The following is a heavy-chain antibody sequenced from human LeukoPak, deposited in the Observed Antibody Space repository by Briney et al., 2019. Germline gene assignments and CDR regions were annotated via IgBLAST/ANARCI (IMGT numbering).Heavy chain of an antibody. D-gene: IGHD6-13*01. V-gene: IGHV3-7*01. Sequence: PGGSLRLSCAASGFTFSSYWMSWVRQAPGKGLEWVANIKQDGSEKYYVDSVKGRFTISRDNAKNTLYLQMDSLRAEDTAVYYCARESIAAAGSDAFDIWGQGTMVTVPS. CDR1: GFTFSSYW. CDR3: ARESIAAAGSDAFDI. J-gene: IGHJ3*02. CDR2: IKQDGSEK.